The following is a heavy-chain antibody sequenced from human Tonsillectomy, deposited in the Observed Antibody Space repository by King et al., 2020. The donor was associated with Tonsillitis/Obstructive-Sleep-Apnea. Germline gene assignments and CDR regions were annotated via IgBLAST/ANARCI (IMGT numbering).Heavy chain of an antibody. CDR2: ISSSSSYI. CDR3: ARDASSTSCYGGECI. CDR1: GFTFSSYS. Sequence: VQLVESGGGLVKPGGSLRLSCAASGFTFSSYSMNWVRQAPGKGLEWVSSISSSSSYIYYADSVKGRFTISRDNAKNSLYLQMNSLRAEDTAVYYCARDASSTSCYGGECIWGQGTMVTVSS. D-gene: IGHD2-2*01. J-gene: IGHJ3*02. V-gene: IGHV3-21*01.